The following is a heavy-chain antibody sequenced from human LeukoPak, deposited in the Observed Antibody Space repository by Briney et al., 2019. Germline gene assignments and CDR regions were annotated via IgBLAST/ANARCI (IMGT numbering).Heavy chain of an antibody. CDR1: GDSISSYY. CDR3: ARGVGSDH. CDR2: ILYSGST. Sequence: PSETLSLTCTVSGDSISSYYWSWIRQPSGKGLEWIGSILYSGSTNYNPSLKSRVTISVDTSKSQFSLRLSSVTAADTAVYYCARGVGSDHWGQGTLVTVSS. V-gene: IGHV4-59*13. D-gene: IGHD3-10*01. J-gene: IGHJ4*02.